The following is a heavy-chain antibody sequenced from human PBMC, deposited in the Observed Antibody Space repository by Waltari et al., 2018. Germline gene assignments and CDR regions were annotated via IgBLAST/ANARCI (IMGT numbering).Heavy chain of an antibody. V-gene: IGHV4-34*01. CDR3: ARVTRRRSIAASPGAFDI. CDR2: INHSGST. J-gene: IGHJ3*02. Sequence: QVQLQQWGAGLLKPSETLSLTCAVYGGSFSGYYWSWIRQPPGKGLEWIGEINHSGSTNYNPSLKSRVTISVDTSKNQFSLKLSSVTAADTAVYYCARVTRRRSIAASPGAFDIWGQGTMVTVSS. CDR1: GGSFSGYY. D-gene: IGHD6-6*01.